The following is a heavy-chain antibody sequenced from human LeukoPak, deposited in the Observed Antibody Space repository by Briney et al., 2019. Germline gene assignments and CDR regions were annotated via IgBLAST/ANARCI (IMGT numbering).Heavy chain of an antibody. CDR3: ARGGEGATDY. V-gene: IGHV4-61*02. J-gene: IGHJ4*02. CDR2: IYTSGST. D-gene: IGHD1-26*01. Sequence: PSETLSLTCTVSGGSISSGSYYWSWIRQPAGKGLEWNGRIYTSGSTNYNPSLKSRVTISVDTSKNQFSLKLSSVTDADTAVYYCARGGEGATDYWGQGTLVTVSS. CDR1: GGSISSGSYY.